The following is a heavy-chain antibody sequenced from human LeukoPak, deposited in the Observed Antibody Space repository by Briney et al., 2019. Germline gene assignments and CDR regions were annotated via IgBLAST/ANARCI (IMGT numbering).Heavy chain of an antibody. CDR3: ARDRGSYQDAEDVHVV. D-gene: IGHD1-26*01. CDR1: GFTFRSYS. J-gene: IGHJ4*02. Sequence: GGSLRLSCAASGFTFRSYSMNWVRQAPGKGLEWVSSISSGSSYIYYADSVKGRFTMSRDNAKNSLYLQMNSLRAEDTAVYYCARDRGSYQDAEDVHVVWGQGTLVTVSS. CDR2: ISSGSSYI. V-gene: IGHV3-21*01.